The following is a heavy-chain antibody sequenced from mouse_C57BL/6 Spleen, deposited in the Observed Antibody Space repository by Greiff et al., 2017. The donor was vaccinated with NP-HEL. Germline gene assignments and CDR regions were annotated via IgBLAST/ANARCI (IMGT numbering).Heavy chain of an antibody. Sequence: QVQLKESGPELVKPGASVKISCKASGYAFSSSWMNWVKQRPGKGLEWIGRIYPGDGDTNYNGKFKGKATLTADKSSSTAYMQLSSLTSEDSAVYFCAREDYGPDYWGQGTTLTVSS. J-gene: IGHJ2*01. V-gene: IGHV1-82*01. CDR3: AREDYGPDY. CDR2: IYPGDGDT. CDR1: GYAFSSSW. D-gene: IGHD1-2*01.